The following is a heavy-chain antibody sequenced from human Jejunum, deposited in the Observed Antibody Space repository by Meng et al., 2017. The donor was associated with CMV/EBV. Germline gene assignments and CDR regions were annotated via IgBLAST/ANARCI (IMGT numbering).Heavy chain of an antibody. CDR2: ISDSDDTM. V-gene: IGHV3-48*03. CDR3: AREWGYYNSGDAFEL. CDR1: FSLSLYE. Sequence: FSLSLYEISWVRQAPGKGLEWVSYISDSDDTMYYSDSVQGRFTLSRDDAKNSLYLHMNGLRAEDTAVYYCAREWGYYNSGDAFELWGQGTRVTVSS. J-gene: IGHJ3*01. D-gene: IGHD3-10*01.